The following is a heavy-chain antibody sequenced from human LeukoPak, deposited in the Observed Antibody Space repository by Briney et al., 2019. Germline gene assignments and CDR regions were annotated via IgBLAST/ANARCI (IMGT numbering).Heavy chain of an antibody. D-gene: IGHD1-26*01. CDR2: IIPIFGTA. Sequence: GASVKVSCEASGGTFSSYAISWVRQAPGQGLEWMGGIIPIFGTANYAQKFQGRVTITADESTSTAYMELSSLRSEDTAVYYCARFRVGANGDFDYWGQGTLVTVSS. J-gene: IGHJ4*02. CDR1: GGTFSSYA. V-gene: IGHV1-69*13. CDR3: ARFRVGANGDFDY.